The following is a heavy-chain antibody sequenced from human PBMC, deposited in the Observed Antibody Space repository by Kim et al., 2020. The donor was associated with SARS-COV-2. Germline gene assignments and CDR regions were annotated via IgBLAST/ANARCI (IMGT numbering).Heavy chain of an antibody. CDR1: GGSISSYY. CDR2: IYYSGST. D-gene: IGHD2-2*01. J-gene: IGHJ5*02. CDR3: ARERDYCSSTSCYDIGWFDP. Sequence: SETLSLTCTVSGGSISSYYWSWIRQPPGKGLEWIGYIYYSGSTNYNPSLKSRVTISVDTSKNQFSLKLSSVTAADTAVYCCARERDYCSSTSCYDIGWFDPWGQGTLVTVSS. V-gene: IGHV4-59*01.